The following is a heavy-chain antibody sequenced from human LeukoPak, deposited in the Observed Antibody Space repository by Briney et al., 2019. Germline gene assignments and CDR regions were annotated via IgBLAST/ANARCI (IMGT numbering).Heavy chain of an antibody. CDR3: ATVTTWYYFDY. V-gene: IGHV3-23*01. J-gene: IGHJ4*02. CDR2: ISGSGGST. CDR1: GFTFSSYG. Sequence: HPGGSLRLSCAASGFTFSSYGMSWVRQAPGKGLEWVSAISGSGGSTYYADSVKGRFTISRDNAKNSLYLQMNSLRAEDTAVHYCATVTTWYYFDYWGQGTLVTVSS. D-gene: IGHD4-17*01.